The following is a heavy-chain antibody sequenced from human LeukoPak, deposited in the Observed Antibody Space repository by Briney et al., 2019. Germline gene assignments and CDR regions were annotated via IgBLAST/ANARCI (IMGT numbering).Heavy chain of an antibody. D-gene: IGHD1-26*01. J-gene: IGHJ3*02. V-gene: IGHV3-30-3*01. CDR2: ISYDGSNK. Sequence: GRSLRLSCAASGFTFSSYAMHWVRQAPGKGLEWVAVISYDGSNKYYADSVKGRFTISRDNSKNTLYLQMNSLRAEDTAVYYCASPVGEQLGDAFDIWGQGTMVTVSS. CDR1: GFTFSSYA. CDR3: ASPVGEQLGDAFDI.